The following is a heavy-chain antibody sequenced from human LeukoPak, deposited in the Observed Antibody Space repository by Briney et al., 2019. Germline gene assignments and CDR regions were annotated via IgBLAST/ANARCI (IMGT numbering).Heavy chain of an antibody. CDR3: ARGHSYDSSGYYYRPNDAFDI. CDR2: ISSSSSYI. D-gene: IGHD3-22*01. Sequence: PGGSLRLSCAASGFTFSNYSMNWVRQAPGKGLEWVSSISSSSSYIYYADSVKGRFTISRDNAKNSLYLQMNSLRAEDTAVYYCARGHSYDSSGYYYRPNDAFDIWGQGTMVTVSS. V-gene: IGHV3-21*01. CDR1: GFTFSNYS. J-gene: IGHJ3*02.